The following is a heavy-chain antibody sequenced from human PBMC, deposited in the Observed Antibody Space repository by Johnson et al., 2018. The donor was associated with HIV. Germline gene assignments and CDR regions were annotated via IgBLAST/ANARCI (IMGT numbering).Heavy chain of an antibody. J-gene: IGHJ3*02. CDR2: IWYDGRNK. CDR3: AKHYSSSWADAFDI. V-gene: IGHV3-33*06. D-gene: IGHD6-13*01. CDR1: GFTFSSYG. Sequence: QVQLVESGGGVVQPGRSLRLSCAASGFTFSSYGMHWVRQAPGKGLEWVAVIWYDGRNKYYADSVKGRFTISRDNSKNTLYLEMNSLRAEDTAVYYCAKHYSSSWADAFDIWGQGTMVTVSS.